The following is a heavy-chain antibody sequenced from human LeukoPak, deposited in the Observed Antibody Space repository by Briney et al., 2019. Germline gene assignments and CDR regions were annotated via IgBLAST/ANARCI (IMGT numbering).Heavy chain of an antibody. Sequence: GGSLRLSCAASGLTFSSYSMNWVRQAPGKGLEWFSSISSSSSYIYYAGSVKGRFTISRDNAKNSRYLQMNSLRAEDTAVYYCGRDDGDYPDYWGQGTLVTVSS. J-gene: IGHJ4*02. CDR2: ISSSSSYI. D-gene: IGHD4-17*01. CDR3: GRDDGDYPDY. V-gene: IGHV3-21*01. CDR1: GLTFSSYS.